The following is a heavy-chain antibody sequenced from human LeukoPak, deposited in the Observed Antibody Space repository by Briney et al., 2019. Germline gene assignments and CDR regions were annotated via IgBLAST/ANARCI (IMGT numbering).Heavy chain of an antibody. V-gene: IGHV3-7*01. D-gene: IGHD6-13*01. Sequence: GGSLRLSCVASGFTFSSRDWMTWVRQAPGKGLEWVANIKQDGSEKNYVDSVKGRFTISRDNAKNSVDLQMDSLRAEDTAVYYCAKDATAVVGTVYMDVWGKGTTVTISS. J-gene: IGHJ6*03. CDR3: AKDATAVVGTVYMDV. CDR1: GFTFSSRDW. CDR2: IKQDGSEK.